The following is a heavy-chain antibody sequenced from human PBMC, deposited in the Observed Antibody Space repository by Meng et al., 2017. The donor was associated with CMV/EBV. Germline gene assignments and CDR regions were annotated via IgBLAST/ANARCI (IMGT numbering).Heavy chain of an antibody. Sequence: GESLKISCAASGFTFSSYSMNWVRQAPGKGLEWVSSISSSSSYIYYADSVKGRSTISRDNAKNSLYLQMNSLRAEDTAVYYCARDGLECSSTSCDYYYYYGMDVWGQGTTVTVSS. CDR3: ARDGLECSSTSCDYYYYYGMDV. CDR1: GFTFSSYS. D-gene: IGHD2-2*01. CDR2: ISSSSSYI. J-gene: IGHJ6*02. V-gene: IGHV3-21*01.